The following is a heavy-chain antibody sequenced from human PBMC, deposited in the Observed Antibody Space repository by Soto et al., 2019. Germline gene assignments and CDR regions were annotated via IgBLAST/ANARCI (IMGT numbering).Heavy chain of an antibody. V-gene: IGHV4-59*08. CDR1: GGSINSYY. D-gene: IGHD3-10*01. Sequence: SQTLSLTCTVSGGSINSYYWSWIRQPPGKGLEWIGYIYYSGSTNYNPSLKSRVTISVATSKNQFSLKLSSMTAADTAVYYCARQVSPYTWFDPWGQGTLVTVSS. CDR2: IYYSGST. CDR3: ARQVSPYTWFDP. J-gene: IGHJ5*02.